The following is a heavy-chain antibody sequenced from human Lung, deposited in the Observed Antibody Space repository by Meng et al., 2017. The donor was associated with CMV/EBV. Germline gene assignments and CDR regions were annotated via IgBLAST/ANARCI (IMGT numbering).Heavy chain of an antibody. CDR3: ARDFGSSWYPNWFDP. V-gene: IGHV4-4*07. J-gene: IGHJ5*02. Sequence: QGLRQDSGPGLVKPSETLSLACTVPGDSITSYDWSWIRQPAGKGLEWIGRISASGNTRYNPSLKSRVTMSVDTSKNQFSLKLSSVTAADTAVYYCARDFGSSWYPNWFDPWGQGTLVTASS. CDR1: GDSITSYD. D-gene: IGHD6-13*01. CDR2: ISASGNT.